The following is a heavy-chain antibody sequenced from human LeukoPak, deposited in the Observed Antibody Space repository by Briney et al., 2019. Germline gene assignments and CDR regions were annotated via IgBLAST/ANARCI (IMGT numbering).Heavy chain of an antibody. CDR2: INPTRGGT. V-gene: IGHV1-2*06. Sequence: GASVKVSCKASGYTFTGYHLHWVRQAPGQGLEWMGRINPTRGGTDYAQKFKGRVTMTGDTSIGTAYTELSRLRSDDTAIYYCASGTYGDYSLDFWGQGTLVTVSS. CDR3: ASGTYGDYSLDF. CDR1: GYTFTGYH. D-gene: IGHD4-17*01. J-gene: IGHJ4*02.